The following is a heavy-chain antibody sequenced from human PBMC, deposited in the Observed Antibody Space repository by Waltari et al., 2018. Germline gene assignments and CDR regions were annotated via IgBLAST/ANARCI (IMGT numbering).Heavy chain of an antibody. D-gene: IGHD2-15*01. CDR1: GYTFTSYG. CDR2: ISAYNGNT. CDR3: AREEGYCSGGSCYFYYGMDV. J-gene: IGHJ6*02. Sequence: QVQLVQSGAEVKKPGASVKVSCKASGYTFTSYGISWVRQAPGQGLEWMGWISAYNGNTNYAQKLQGRVTMTTDTSTSTAYMELRSLRSDDTAVYYCAREEGYCSGGSCYFYYGMDVWGQGTTVAVSS. V-gene: IGHV1-18*01.